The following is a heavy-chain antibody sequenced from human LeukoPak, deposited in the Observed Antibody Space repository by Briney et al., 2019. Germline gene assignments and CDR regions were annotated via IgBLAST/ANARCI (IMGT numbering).Heavy chain of an antibody. V-gene: IGHV4-34*01. CDR1: GGSFSGYY. D-gene: IGHD2-2*02. CDR2: INHSGST. Sequence: PSETLSLTCAVYGGSFSGYYWSRIRQPPGKGLEWIGEINHSGSTNYNPSLKSRVTISVDTSKNQFSLKLSSVTAADTAVYYCARGRKGLGYCSSTSCYRGYFDYWGQGTLVTVSS. J-gene: IGHJ4*02. CDR3: ARGRKGLGYCSSTSCYRGYFDY.